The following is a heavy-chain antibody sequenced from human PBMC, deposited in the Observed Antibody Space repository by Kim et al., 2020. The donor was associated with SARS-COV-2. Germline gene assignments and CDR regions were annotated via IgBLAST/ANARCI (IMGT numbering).Heavy chain of an antibody. Sequence: GGSLRLSCAASGFTFDDYAMHWVRQAPGKGLEWVSGISWNSGSIGYADSVKGRFTISRDNAKNSLYLQMNSLRAEDTALYYCAHLSTAAGLLDGMDVWGQGTTVTVSS. CDR1: GFTFDDYA. J-gene: IGHJ6*02. CDR2: ISWNSGSI. CDR3: AHLSTAAGLLDGMDV. V-gene: IGHV3-9*01. D-gene: IGHD6-13*01.